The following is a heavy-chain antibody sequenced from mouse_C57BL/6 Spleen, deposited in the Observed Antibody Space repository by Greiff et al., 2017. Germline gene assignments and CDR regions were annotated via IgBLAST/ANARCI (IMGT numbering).Heavy chain of an antibody. Sequence: QVQLQQPGAELVKPGASVKLSCKASGYTFTSYWMHWVKQRPGQGLEWIGRIHPNSGSTNYNEKFKIKATLTVDKSSSTAYMQLSSLTSEDSAVYYCERDGKSYYFDYWGQGTTLTVSS. V-gene: IGHV1-64*01. D-gene: IGHD2-3*01. CDR1: GYTFTSYW. J-gene: IGHJ2*01. CDR3: ERDGKSYYFDY. CDR2: IHPNSGST.